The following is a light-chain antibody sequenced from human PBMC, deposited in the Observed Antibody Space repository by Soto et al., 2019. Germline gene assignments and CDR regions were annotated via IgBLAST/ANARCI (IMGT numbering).Light chain of an antibody. V-gene: IGLV2-14*03. J-gene: IGLJ1*01. CDR1: SSDVGGYNY. CDR2: DVT. CDR3: ISFTSRHIYV. Sequence: QSSLTQPASVSGSAGQSITISCTGTSSDVGGYNYVSWYQQHPGRAPKLIIYDVTNRPSGISNRFSGSKSGNTASLTISGLQTEDEADYYCISFTSRHIYVFGTGTKVTVL.